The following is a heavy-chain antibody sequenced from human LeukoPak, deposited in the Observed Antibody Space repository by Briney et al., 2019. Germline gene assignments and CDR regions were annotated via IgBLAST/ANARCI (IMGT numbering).Heavy chain of an antibody. CDR3: ARGHVPDY. CDR2: IISSGSAI. CDR1: GFSINAFE. Sequence: GGSLRLSCTVSGFSINAFEMNWVRQAPGKGLEWVSQIISSGSAIYYADSVRGRFTLSRDNAKNSLYLHMNGLRAEDTAVYYCARGHVPDYWGQGTLVTVSS. J-gene: IGHJ4*02. V-gene: IGHV3-48*03.